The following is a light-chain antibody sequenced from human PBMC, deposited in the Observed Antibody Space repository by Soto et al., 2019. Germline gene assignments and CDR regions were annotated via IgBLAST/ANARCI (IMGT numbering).Light chain of an antibody. V-gene: IGLV2-23*01. CDR3: CSYTGRSTVV. CDR1: SIDIGTYNL. CDR2: EGI. J-gene: IGLJ2*01. Sequence: LTQPASVSGSPGQSITISCTGTSIDIGTYNLVSWYQHHPGKAPRLIIYEGIKRPSGLSSRFSGSKSGDTASLTISGLQAEDEADYYCCSYTGRSTVVFGGGTKVTVL.